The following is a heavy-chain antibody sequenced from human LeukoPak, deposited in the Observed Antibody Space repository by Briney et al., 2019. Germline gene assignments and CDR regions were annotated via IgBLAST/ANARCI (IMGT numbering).Heavy chain of an antibody. CDR3: AKLIAARGPGDY. CDR1: GFTFSSYA. J-gene: IGHJ4*02. CDR2: TSASGDST. Sequence: GGSLRLSCAASGFTFSSYAMSWVRQAPGKGLEWVSVTSASGDSTYYADSVKGRFTISRDNSKNTLYLQMNSLRAEDTAIYYCAKLIAARGPGDYWGQGTLVTVSS. D-gene: IGHD6-6*01. V-gene: IGHV3-23*01.